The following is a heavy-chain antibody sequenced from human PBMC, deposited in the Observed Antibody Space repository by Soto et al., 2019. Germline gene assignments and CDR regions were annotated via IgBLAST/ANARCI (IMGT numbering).Heavy chain of an antibody. CDR1: GFTFSGSA. J-gene: IGHJ3*02. CDR3: TSPYDSDAFDI. CDR2: IRSKANSYAT. D-gene: IGHD2-21*02. Sequence: GGSLRLSCAASGFTFSGSAMHWVLQASGKGLEWVGRIRSKANSYATAYAASVKGRFTISRDDSKNTAYLQMNSLKTEDTAVYYCTSPYDSDAFDIWGQGTMVTVSS. V-gene: IGHV3-73*01.